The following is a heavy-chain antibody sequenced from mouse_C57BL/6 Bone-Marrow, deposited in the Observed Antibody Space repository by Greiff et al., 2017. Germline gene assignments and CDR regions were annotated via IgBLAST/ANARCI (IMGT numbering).Heavy chain of an antibody. CDR3: ARSHYGSSYAYAMDY. J-gene: IGHJ4*01. CDR1: GYTFTTYP. V-gene: IGHV1-47*01. Sequence: QVQLKQSGAELVKPGASVKMSCKASGYTFTTYPIEWMKQNHGKSLEWIGNFHPYNDDTKYNEKFKGKATLTVEKSSSTVYLELSRLTSDDSAVYYCARSHYGSSYAYAMDYWGQGTSVTVSS. D-gene: IGHD1-1*01. CDR2: FHPYNDDT.